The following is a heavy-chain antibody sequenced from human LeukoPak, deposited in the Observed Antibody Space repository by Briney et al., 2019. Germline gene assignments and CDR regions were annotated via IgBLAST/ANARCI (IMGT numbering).Heavy chain of an antibody. V-gene: IGHV4-61*02. CDR1: GGSISSGSFY. Sequence: SETLSLTCTVSGGSISSGSFYWSWIRQPAGKGLEWIGRIYTSGNTDYNPSLKSRVTISVDTSKNQFSLNLSSVTAADMAVYYCATPSYSGSWGTIDVWGQGTMVTVSS. CDR3: ATPSYSGSWGTIDV. D-gene: IGHD1-26*01. J-gene: IGHJ3*01. CDR2: IYTSGNT.